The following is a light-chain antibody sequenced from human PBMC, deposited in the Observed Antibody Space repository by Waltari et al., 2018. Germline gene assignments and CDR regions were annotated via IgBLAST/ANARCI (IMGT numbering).Light chain of an antibody. Sequence: SARYSFTRISLPCYQHKLGQAPRLLIYVTSSRATGIPDRFSGSWSGTDFTLTISRLEPEDFAVYYCQQYDGEVVTFGGGTKVEI. CDR2: VTS. CDR3: QQYDGEVVT. CDR1: YSFTRIS. J-gene: IGKJ4*01. V-gene: IGKV3-20*01.